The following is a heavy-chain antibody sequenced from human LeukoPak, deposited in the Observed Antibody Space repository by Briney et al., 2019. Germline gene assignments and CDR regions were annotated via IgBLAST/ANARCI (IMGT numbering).Heavy chain of an antibody. Sequence: ASVKVSCKASGGTFSSYAVSWVRQAPGQGLEWMGWINPNSGGTNYAQKFQGRVTMTRDTSISTAYMELSRLRSDDTAVYYCARDYYDSSGYQRGVFDYWGQGTLVTVSS. CDR1: GGTFSSYA. CDR2: INPNSGGT. CDR3: ARDYYDSSGYQRGVFDY. V-gene: IGHV1-2*02. D-gene: IGHD3-22*01. J-gene: IGHJ4*02.